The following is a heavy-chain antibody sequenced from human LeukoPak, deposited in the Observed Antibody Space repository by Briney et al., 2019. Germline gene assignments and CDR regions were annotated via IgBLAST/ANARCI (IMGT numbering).Heavy chain of an antibody. V-gene: IGHV4-61*01. CDR1: GGSISSGSYY. CDR3: ARVTYGDYHYYYMDV. J-gene: IGHJ6*03. CDR2: IYYSGST. D-gene: IGHD4-17*01. Sequence: PSQTLSLTCTVSGGSISSGSYYWSWIRQPPGKGLEWIGYIYYSGSTNYNPSLKSRVTISVDTSKNQFSLKLYSVTAADTAVYYCARVTYGDYHYYYMDVWGKGTTVTISS.